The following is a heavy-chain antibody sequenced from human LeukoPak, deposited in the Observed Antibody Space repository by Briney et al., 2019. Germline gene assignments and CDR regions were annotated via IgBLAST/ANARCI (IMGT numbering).Heavy chain of an antibody. CDR3: ARDLGY. CDR2: ISYDGSNK. CDR1: GFTFSSYA. J-gene: IGHJ4*02. Sequence: PGRSLRISCAASGFTFSSYAMLWVRQAPGKGLEWVAVISYDGSNKYYADSVKGRFTISRDNSKNTLYLQMNSLRAGDTAVYYCARDLGYWGQGTLVTVSS. V-gene: IGHV3-30*04.